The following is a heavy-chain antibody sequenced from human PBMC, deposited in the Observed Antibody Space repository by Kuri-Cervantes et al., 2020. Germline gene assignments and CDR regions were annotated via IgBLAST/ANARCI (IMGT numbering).Heavy chain of an antibody. J-gene: IGHJ6*03. D-gene: IGHD3-10*01. CDR1: GFTFSSYS. CDR3: AKGPRGHYYMDV. V-gene: IGHV3-21*04. Sequence: GESLKISCAVSGFTFSSYSMNWVRQAPGKGLEWVSSISSSSSYIYYADSVKGRFTISRDNAKNSLYLQMNSLRAEDTALYYCAKGPRGHYYMDVWGKGTTVTVSS. CDR2: ISSSSSYI.